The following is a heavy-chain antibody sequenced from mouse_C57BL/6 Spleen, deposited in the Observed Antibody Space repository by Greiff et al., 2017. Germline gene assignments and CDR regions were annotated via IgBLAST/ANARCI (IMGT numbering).Heavy chain of an antibody. CDR3: TRFYYYGSDY. V-gene: IGHV1-15*01. Sequence: VQLQQSGAELVRPGASVTLSCKASGYTFTDYEMHWVKQTPVHGLEWIGAIDPETGGTAYNQKFKGKAILTADKSSSTAYMELRGLTSEDSAVYYCTRFYYYGSDYWGQGTTLTVSS. J-gene: IGHJ2*01. CDR1: GYTFTDYE. D-gene: IGHD1-1*01. CDR2: IDPETGGT.